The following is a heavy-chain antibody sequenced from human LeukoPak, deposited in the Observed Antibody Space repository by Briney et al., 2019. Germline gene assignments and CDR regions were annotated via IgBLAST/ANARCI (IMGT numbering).Heavy chain of an antibody. CDR1: GFTFRSYA. J-gene: IGHJ4*02. CDR2: ISGSGGST. V-gene: IGHV3-23*01. D-gene: IGHD6-6*01. Sequence: RGSLRLSCAASGFTFRSYAMSGVRQAPGKVLEWVSAISGSGGSTYYADSVKGRFTISRDNSKNTLYLQMNSLRAEDTAVYYCAHRGGTPGYSSSSTGTLDYWGQGTLVTVSS. CDR3: AHRGGTPGYSSSSTGTLDY.